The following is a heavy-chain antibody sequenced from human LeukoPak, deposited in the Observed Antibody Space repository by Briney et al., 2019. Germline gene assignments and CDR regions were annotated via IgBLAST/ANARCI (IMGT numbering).Heavy chain of an antibody. CDR3: ARGSIMGATFDYFDY. Sequence: ASVKVSCKASGYTFTSYGISWVRQAPGQGLEWMGWISAYNGNTNYAQKLQGRVTMTTDTSTSTAYMELRSLRSDDTAVYYCARGSIMGATFDYFDYWGQGTLVTVSS. D-gene: IGHD1-26*01. CDR2: ISAYNGNT. J-gene: IGHJ4*02. CDR1: GYTFTSYG. V-gene: IGHV1-18*01.